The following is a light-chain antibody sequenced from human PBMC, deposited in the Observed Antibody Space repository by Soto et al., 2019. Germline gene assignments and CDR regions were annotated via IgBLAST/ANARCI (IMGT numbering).Light chain of an antibody. J-gene: IGKJ1*01. CDR2: DAS. Sequence: EIVLTQSPATLSLSLGESATLSCRASQSVSSYLAWYQQKPGQGPRLLIYDASNRATGVSARFSGSGYGTDSTLTISSLEPDDFAVYYCHQRSSWPRGTFGQGTKVDIK. CDR1: QSVSSY. V-gene: IGKV3-11*01. CDR3: HQRSSWPRGT.